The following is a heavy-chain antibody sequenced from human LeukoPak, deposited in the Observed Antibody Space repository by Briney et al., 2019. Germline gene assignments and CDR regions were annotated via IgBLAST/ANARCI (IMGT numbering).Heavy chain of an antibody. Sequence: GGSLRLSCTASGFTFSTYDMHWVRQAPGKGLEWVAYISGNGGSISYADSVRGRFSISRDNAAHSLHLQMNSLRVEDTAVYYCARTNHDHGYSRDYWGQGTLVTVSS. CDR3: ARTNHDHGYSRDY. J-gene: IGHJ4*02. D-gene: IGHD4-17*01. CDR1: GFTFSTYD. V-gene: IGHV3-48*03. CDR2: ISGNGGSI.